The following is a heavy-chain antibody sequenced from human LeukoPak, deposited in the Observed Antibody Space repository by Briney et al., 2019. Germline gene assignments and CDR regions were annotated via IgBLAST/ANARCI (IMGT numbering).Heavy chain of an antibody. Sequence: GASVKVSCKASGYTFTGYYMHWVRQAPGQGLEWMGWINPNSGGTNYAQKFQGRVTMTRDTSTSTAYMELSRPRSDDTAVYYCARGFMITFGGVIVIFRDWGQGTLVTVSS. J-gene: IGHJ4*02. CDR2: INPNSGGT. V-gene: IGHV1-2*02. D-gene: IGHD3-16*02. CDR1: GYTFTGYY. CDR3: ARGFMITFGGVIVIFRD.